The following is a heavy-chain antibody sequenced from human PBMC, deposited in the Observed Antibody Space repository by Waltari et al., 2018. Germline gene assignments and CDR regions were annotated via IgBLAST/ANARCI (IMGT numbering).Heavy chain of an antibody. J-gene: IGHJ6*02. CDR3: ARFPAKGPIAAAGIPPGMDV. CDR1: GYTFTSYD. Sequence: QVQLVQSGAEVKKPGASVKVSCKASGYTFTSYDINWVRQATGKGLEWMGWMNPNSGNTGYAQKFQGRVTMTRNTSISTAYMELSSLRSEDTAVYYCARFPAKGPIAAAGIPPGMDVWGQGTTVTVSS. V-gene: IGHV1-8*01. CDR2: MNPNSGNT. D-gene: IGHD6-13*01.